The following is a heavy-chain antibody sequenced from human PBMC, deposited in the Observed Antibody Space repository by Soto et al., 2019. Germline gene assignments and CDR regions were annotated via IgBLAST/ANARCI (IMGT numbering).Heavy chain of an antibody. CDR1: GLAFRSFL. Sequence: EVQLVESGGGLVRPGGSLRLSCAASGLAFRSFLMSWVRQAPGGGLEWVANINQDGRDTYYSDSVTDRFTISRDNAANSLFLHMNSLGAEGKAGYYCATFHDGEWESYRHPFWGQGTLVTVSS. J-gene: IGHJ4*02. CDR2: INQDGRDT. D-gene: IGHD1-26*01. CDR3: ATFHDGEWESYRHPF. V-gene: IGHV3-7*01.